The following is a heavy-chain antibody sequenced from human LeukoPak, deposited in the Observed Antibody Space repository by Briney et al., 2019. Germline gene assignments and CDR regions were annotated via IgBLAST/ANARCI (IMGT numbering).Heavy chain of an antibody. D-gene: IGHD3-3*01. J-gene: IGHJ5*02. CDR2: IYYSGST. CDR1: GGSISSYY. CDR3: ARISPHYDFWSGYPNWFDP. V-gene: IGHV4-59*08. Sequence: SETLSLTCTVSGGSISSYYWSWIRQPPGKGLEWIGYIYYSGSTNYNPSLKSRVTISVDTSKNQFSLKLSSVTAADTAVYYCARISPHYDFWSGYPNWFDPWGQGTLVTVSS.